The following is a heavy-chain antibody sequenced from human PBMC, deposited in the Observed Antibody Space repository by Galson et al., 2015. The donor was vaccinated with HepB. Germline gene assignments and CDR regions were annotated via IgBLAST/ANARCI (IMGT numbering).Heavy chain of an antibody. Sequence: SVKVSCKASGYTFTSYGISWVRQAPGQGLEWMGWISAYNGNTNYAQKLQGRVTMTTDTSTSTAYMELRSLRSDDTAVYYCARDPKLCSGGSCYSPPGYWGQGTLVTVSS. CDR3: ARDPKLCSGGSCYSPPGY. V-gene: IGHV1-18*04. CDR1: GYTFTSYG. D-gene: IGHD2-15*01. CDR2: ISAYNGNT. J-gene: IGHJ4*02.